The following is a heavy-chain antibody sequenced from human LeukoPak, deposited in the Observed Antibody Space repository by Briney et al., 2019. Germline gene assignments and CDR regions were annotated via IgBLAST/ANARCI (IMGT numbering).Heavy chain of an antibody. J-gene: IGHJ6*03. Sequence: GGSLRLSCAASGFTFDDYGMSWVRQAPGKGLEWVSGINWNGGSTGYADSVKGRFTISRDNAKNSLYLQMTSLRAEDTAFYYCAREVATQDYYYYMDVWGKGTTVTVSS. CDR3: AREVATQDYYYYMDV. CDR2: INWNGGST. D-gene: IGHD4-23*01. CDR1: GFTFDDYG. V-gene: IGHV3-20*04.